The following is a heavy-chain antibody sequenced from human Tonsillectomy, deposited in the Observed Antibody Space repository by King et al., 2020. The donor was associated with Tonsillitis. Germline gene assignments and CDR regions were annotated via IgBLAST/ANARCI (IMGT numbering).Heavy chain of an antibody. Sequence: VQLVESGGGLVQPGGSLRLSCAASGFTFSSYAMSWVRQAPGKGLEWVSVIYSGGSSTYYADSVKGRFTISRDNSKNTLYLQINSLRAENTAVYYCAKDLWSGSSGWYSAFDIWGQGTMVTVSS. CDR2: IYSGGSST. J-gene: IGHJ3*02. D-gene: IGHD6-19*01. V-gene: IGHV3-23*03. CDR3: AKDLWSGSSGWYSAFDI. CDR1: GFTFSSYA.